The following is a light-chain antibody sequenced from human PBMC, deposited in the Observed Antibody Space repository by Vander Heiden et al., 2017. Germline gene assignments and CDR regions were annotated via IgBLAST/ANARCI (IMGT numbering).Light chain of an antibody. CDR3: LQDTDWPRT. Sequence: EIVMTQSPATLSVSPGERATLSCRASQTVNINLAWYQQRPGQAPRLLISGASARATGTPARFSGSGSGTEFTLTISSLLSEDFAVYYCLQDTDWPRTFGQGTKVEIK. CDR1: QTVNIN. J-gene: IGKJ1*01. CDR2: GAS. V-gene: IGKV3-15*01.